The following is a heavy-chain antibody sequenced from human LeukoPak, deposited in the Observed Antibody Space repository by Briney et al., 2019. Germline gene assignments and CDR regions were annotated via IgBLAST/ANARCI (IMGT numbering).Heavy chain of an antibody. Sequence: PSETLSLTXAVSGYSISSGYYWGWIRQPPGKGLEWIGSIYHSGSTYYNPSLKSRVTISVDTSKNQFSLKLSSVTAADTAVYYCARLRVNYDFWTDYWGQGTLVTVSS. V-gene: IGHV4-38-2*01. D-gene: IGHD3-3*01. J-gene: IGHJ4*02. CDR3: ARLRVNYDFWTDY. CDR1: GYSISSGYY. CDR2: IYHSGST.